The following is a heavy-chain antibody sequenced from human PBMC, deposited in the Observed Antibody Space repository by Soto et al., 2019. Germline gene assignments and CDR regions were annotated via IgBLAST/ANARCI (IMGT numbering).Heavy chain of an antibody. D-gene: IGHD1-20*01. J-gene: IGHJ2*01. CDR1: GYTFTNYH. Sequence: QVLLVQSGAEVKEPGASVKVSCKASGYTFTNYHMHWVRQAPGLGLEWMGTINLHDGGTINTQRFQNRGTKTREKSKTTGSMELSSLRSEDTAVYYCASELTGTAYFDRWGRGTLVTVSS. CDR2: INLHDGGT. CDR3: ASELTGTAYFDR. V-gene: IGHV1-46*01.